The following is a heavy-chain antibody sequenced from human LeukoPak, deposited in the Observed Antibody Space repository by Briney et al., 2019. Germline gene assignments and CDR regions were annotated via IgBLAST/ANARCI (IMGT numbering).Heavy chain of an antibody. CDR1: GYTFTSYG. CDR3: ARVSYGGKAIDAFDI. V-gene: IGHV1-18*01. Sequence: ASVKVSCKASGYTFTSYGISWVRQAPGQGLEWMGWISAYNGNTNYAQKLQGRVTMTTDTSTSTAYMELRSLRSDDTAVYYCARVSYGGKAIDAFDIWGQGTMVTVSS. CDR2: ISAYNGNT. D-gene: IGHD4-23*01. J-gene: IGHJ3*02.